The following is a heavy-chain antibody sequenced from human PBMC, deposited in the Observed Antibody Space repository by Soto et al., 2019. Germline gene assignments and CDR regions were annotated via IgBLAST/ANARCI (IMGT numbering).Heavy chain of an antibody. CDR1: GFNFSDHY. D-gene: IGHD3-10*01. J-gene: IGHJ4*02. V-gene: IGHV3-23*01. CDR2: ISGRGSST. CDR3: AKEWFGELQD. Sequence: RGSLRLSCVGSGFNFSDHYMSWVRQAPGKGLEWVSAISGRGSSTYYADSVKGRVTISRDNSRNTLYLQMNSLRAEDTAIYYCAKEWFGELQDWGQGTLVTVSS.